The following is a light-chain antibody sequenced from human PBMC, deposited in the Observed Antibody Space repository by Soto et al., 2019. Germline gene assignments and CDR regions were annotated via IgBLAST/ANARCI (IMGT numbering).Light chain of an antibody. V-gene: IGKV3-11*01. CDR1: QSVSSY. Sequence: EIVLTQSPATLSLSPEERATLSCRASQSVSSYLAWYQQKPGQAPRLLIYDASNRATGIPARFSGSGSGTDFTLTISSLEPEDFAFYYCQQRSNWPPTFGQGTKLEIK. CDR2: DAS. CDR3: QQRSNWPPT. J-gene: IGKJ2*01.